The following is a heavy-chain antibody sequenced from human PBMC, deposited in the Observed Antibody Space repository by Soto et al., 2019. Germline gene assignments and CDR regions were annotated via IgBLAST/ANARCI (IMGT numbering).Heavy chain of an antibody. D-gene: IGHD6-25*01. V-gene: IGHV4-59*01. CDR3: ARHHPRTLAALEIPFDF. CDR1: GGSISSYY. J-gene: IGHJ4*02. Sequence: ASETLSVSCTVAGGSISSYYWSWIRQPPGKGLEWIGHIYNRGSATYNPSLKSRVTISVDTSKNQFSLKLTSVTAADTAVYFCARHHPRTLAALEIPFDFWGKGPLVTVS. CDR2: IYNRGSA.